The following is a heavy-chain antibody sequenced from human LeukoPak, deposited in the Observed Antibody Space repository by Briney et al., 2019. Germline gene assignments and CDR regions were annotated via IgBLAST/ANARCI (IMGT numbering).Heavy chain of an antibody. CDR1: GFTFSSYG. CDR3: ARDRVSGGGYSSYFDC. J-gene: IGHJ4*02. V-gene: IGHV3-30*02. Sequence: GGSLRLSCAASGFTFSSYGMHWVRQAPGKGLEWVAFIRYDGSNKYYADSVKGRFTISRDNSKNTLYLQMDSLRAEDTAVYYCARDRVSGGGYSSYFDCWGQGALVTVSS. D-gene: IGHD5-18*01. CDR2: IRYDGSNK.